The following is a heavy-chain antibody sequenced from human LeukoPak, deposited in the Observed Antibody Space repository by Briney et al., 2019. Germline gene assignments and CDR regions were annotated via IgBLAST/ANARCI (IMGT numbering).Heavy chain of an antibody. CDR1: GGSISSYY. CDR3: ARPPRTVATMFDY. Sequence: SETLSLTCTVSGGSISSYYWSWIRQPPGKGLEWIGYIYYSGSTNYNPSLKSRVTISVDTSKNQFSLKLSSVTAADTAVYYCARPPRTVATMFDYWGRGTLVTVSS. J-gene: IGHJ4*02. CDR2: IYYSGST. D-gene: IGHD5-12*01. V-gene: IGHV4-59*01.